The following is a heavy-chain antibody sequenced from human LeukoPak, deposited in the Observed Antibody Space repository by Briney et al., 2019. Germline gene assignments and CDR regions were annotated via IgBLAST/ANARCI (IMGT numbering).Heavy chain of an antibody. J-gene: IGHJ5*02. Sequence: GASVKVSCKASGYTFTSYYMHWVRQAPGQGLEWMGIINPSGGSTSYAKKFQGRVTMTRDTSTSTVYMELSSLRSEDTAVYYCARDAPPITGRYNWFDPWGQGTLVTVSS. CDR1: GYTFTSYY. V-gene: IGHV1-46*01. CDR2: INPSGGST. CDR3: ARDAPPITGRYNWFDP. D-gene: IGHD3-10*01.